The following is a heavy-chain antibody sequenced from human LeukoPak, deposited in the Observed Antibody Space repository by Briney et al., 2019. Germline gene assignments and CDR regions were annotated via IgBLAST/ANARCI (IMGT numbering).Heavy chain of an antibody. CDR3: AIKYYDTSGYQDYFYYMDV. CDR2: ISSSGSTI. V-gene: IGHV3-48*04. CDR1: GFTFSSYS. D-gene: IGHD3-22*01. Sequence: GGSLRLSCAASGFTFSSYSMNWVRQAPGKGLEWVSYISSSGSTIYYADSVKGRFTISRDNAKNSLYLQMNSLRAEDTAVYYCAIKYYDTSGYQDYFYYMDVWGKGTTVTVSS. J-gene: IGHJ6*03.